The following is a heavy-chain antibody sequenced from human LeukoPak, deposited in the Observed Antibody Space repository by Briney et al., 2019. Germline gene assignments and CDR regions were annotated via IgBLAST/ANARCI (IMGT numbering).Heavy chain of an antibody. CDR2: IHYSGST. CDR3: AREGSGWSPIDY. V-gene: IGHV4-59*01. J-gene: IGHJ4*02. D-gene: IGHD6-19*01. CDR1: GGSISSYY. Sequence: PSETLSLTCTVSGGSISSYYWSWIRQPPGKGLEWIGYIHYSGSTNYNPSLKSRVTISVDTSKNQFSLKLSSVTAADTAVYYCAREGSGWSPIDYWGQGTLVTVSS.